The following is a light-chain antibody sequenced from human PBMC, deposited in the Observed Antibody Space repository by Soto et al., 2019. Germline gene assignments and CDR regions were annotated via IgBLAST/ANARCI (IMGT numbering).Light chain of an antibody. J-gene: IGKJ1*01. Sequence: SQAVSLGERATINCKSSQSVLHSPNNKNYLAWYQQKLGQPPKLLIYWASTRESGVPKRFTGSGSGTDFTLTISSLQAEDVAVYYCQQYYRTPPTFGQGTKVEI. V-gene: IGKV4-1*01. CDR3: QQYYRTPPT. CDR2: WAS. CDR1: QSVLHSPNNKNY.